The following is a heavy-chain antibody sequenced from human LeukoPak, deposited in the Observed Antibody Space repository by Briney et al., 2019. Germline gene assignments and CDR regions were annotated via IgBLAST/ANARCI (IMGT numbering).Heavy chain of an antibody. CDR1: GYTLTSYY. CDR3: ARGPSSAAGTSCFDY. CDR2: INPSGGST. Sequence: GASAKVSCKASGYTLTSYYMHWVRQAPGQGLEWMGIINPSGGSTSYAQKFQGRVTMTRDTSTSTVYMELSSLRSEDTAVYYCARGPSSAAGTSCFDYWGQGTLVTVSS. J-gene: IGHJ4*02. D-gene: IGHD6-13*01. V-gene: IGHV1-46*01.